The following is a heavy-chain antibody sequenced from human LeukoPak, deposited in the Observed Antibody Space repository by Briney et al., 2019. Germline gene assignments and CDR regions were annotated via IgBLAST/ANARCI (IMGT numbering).Heavy chain of an antibody. J-gene: IGHJ4*02. CDR3: ARGTPQHYDILTGYKYYFDY. CDR2: IHYSGTT. D-gene: IGHD3-9*01. CDR1: GGSISSGNYY. V-gene: IGHV4-39*07. Sequence: MPSETLSLTCTVSGGSISSGNYYWGWIRQPPGKGLDWIASIHYSGTTYYNPSLKSRVTISVDTSKNQFSLKLSSVTAADTAVYYCARGTPQHYDILTGYKYYFDYWGQGTLVTVSS.